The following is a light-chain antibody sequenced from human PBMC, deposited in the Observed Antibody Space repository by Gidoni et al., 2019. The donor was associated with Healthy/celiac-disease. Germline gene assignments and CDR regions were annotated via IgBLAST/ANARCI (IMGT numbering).Light chain of an antibody. Sequence: DIQMTQSPSSLSASVGDRVTITCRASQSISSYLNWYRQKPGKAPKLLIYAASSLQSGVPSRFSGSGSGTDFTLTISSLQPEDFETYYCQKSYSTPRTFGPXTKVDIK. J-gene: IGKJ3*01. CDR1: QSISSY. CDR3: QKSYSTPRT. V-gene: IGKV1-39*01. CDR2: AAS.